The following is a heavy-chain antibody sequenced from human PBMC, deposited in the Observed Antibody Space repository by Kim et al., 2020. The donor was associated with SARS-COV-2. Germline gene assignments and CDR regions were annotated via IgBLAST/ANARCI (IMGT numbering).Heavy chain of an antibody. Sequence: GGSLRLSCAASGFTFDDYAMHWVRQAPGKGLEWVSGISWNSGSIGYADSVKGRFTISRDNAKNSLYLQMNSLRAEDTALYYCAKDIVPIAAAGHDDFDIWGQGTMVTVPS. J-gene: IGHJ3*02. CDR3: AKDIVPIAAAGHDDFDI. V-gene: IGHV3-9*01. CDR2: ISWNSGSI. CDR1: GFTFDDYA. D-gene: IGHD6-13*01.